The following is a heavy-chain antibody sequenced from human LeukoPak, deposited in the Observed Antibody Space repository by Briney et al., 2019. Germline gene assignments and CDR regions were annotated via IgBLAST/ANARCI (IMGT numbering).Heavy chain of an antibody. J-gene: IGHJ4*02. CDR3: ARESRSNDFDY. CDR2: IYYSGST. CDR1: GGSISSYY. D-gene: IGHD1-26*01. V-gene: IGHV4-59*01. Sequence: SETLSLTCTVSGGSISSYYWSWIRKPPGKGLEWIGYIYYSGSTNYNPSLKSRVTISVDTSKNQLSLKLSSVTAADTAVYYCARESRSNDFDYWGQGTLVTVSS.